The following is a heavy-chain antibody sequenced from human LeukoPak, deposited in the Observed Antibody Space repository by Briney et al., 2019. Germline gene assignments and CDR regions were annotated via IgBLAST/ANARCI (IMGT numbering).Heavy chain of an antibody. CDR1: AFTFSSYC. CDR2: IWYDGSNR. D-gene: IGHD5-12*01. J-gene: IGHJ3*02. CDR3: ARLPEWLPTGAFDI. Sequence: GRSRTLSCAASAFTFSSYCMHWVRQAPGEGRGWEAAIWYDGSNRYYEDPVRGRFTISRDNSKNTMYLKMNSLRAEDTAVYYCARLPEWLPTGAFDIWGQGTMVTVSS. V-gene: IGHV3-33*01.